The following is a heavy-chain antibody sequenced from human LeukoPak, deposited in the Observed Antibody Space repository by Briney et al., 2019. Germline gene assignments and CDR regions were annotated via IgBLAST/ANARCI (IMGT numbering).Heavy chain of an antibody. J-gene: IGHJ3*02. D-gene: IGHD4/OR15-4a*01. Sequence: ASVKVSCKTSGYPFVAYYIHWVRQAPGQGLEWMARINPNGGVTKFAQKFQGRITVSRDTSITTAYMELSGLISDDTALYYCARDRSFDISGTNPGGRALEIWGKGKMTTVS. CDR1: GYPFVAYY. CDR3: ARDRSFDISGTNPGGRALEI. CDR2: INPNGGVT. V-gene: IGHV1-2*02.